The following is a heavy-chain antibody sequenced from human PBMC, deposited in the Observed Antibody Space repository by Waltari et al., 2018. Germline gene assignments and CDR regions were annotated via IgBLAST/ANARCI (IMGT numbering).Heavy chain of an antibody. CDR2: INPKTNGA. Sequence: HVQLVQSGAEVKKPGASVKVSCKAFGYTFTDYFIQWVRQAPGQGLEWMGWINPKTNGANYAQKFQGRVSMTRDMSTGTAYLEVRRLRSNDTAVYYCTRDSDETIDFWGQGTLVTVSS. CDR1: GYTFTDYF. V-gene: IGHV1-2*02. J-gene: IGHJ4*02. CDR3: TRDSDETIDF.